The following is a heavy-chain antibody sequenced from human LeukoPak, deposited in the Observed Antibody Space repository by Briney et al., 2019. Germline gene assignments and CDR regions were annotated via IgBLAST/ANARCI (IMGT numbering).Heavy chain of an antibody. D-gene: IGHD1-26*01. V-gene: IGHV3-23*01. CDR3: VKDRGGSPFYGMDV. CDR1: GFTFSSYA. J-gene: IGHJ6*02. Sequence: GGSLRLSCAGSGFTFSSYAMSWVRQPPGKGLEWVSTISGGGGAGTYYAASVKGWFPVSRENSRNTLYLPMNSLRAEDTAVYYCVKDRGGSPFYGMDVWGQGTTVTVSS. CDR2: ISGGGGAGT.